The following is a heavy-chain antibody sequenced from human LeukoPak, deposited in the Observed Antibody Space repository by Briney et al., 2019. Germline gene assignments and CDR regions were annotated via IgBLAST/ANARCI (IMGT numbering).Heavy chain of an antibody. CDR3: AKDIRLGATFGDYFDY. D-gene: IGHD1-26*01. Sequence: GRSLRLSRAASGFTFDDYAMHWVRPAPGKGLEWVSGISWNSGSIGYADSVKGRFTISRDNAKNSLYLQMNSLRAEDTALYYCAKDIRLGATFGDYFDYWGQGTLVTVSS. CDR2: ISWNSGSI. CDR1: GFTFDDYA. J-gene: IGHJ4*02. V-gene: IGHV3-9*01.